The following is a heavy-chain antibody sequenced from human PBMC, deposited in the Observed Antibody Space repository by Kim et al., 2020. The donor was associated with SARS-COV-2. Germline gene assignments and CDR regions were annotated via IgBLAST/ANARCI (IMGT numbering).Heavy chain of an antibody. Sequence: SETLSLTCAVSGGSISSCGYSWGWFRQARGKGREWIGEIYHSGSTYYNPPRNRSSTLSVDTSKNHILLTLRPVTDADAALYYCAKVGASTCIYDSAFDY. V-gene: IGHV4-30-2*01. D-gene: IGHD3-16*01. CDR2: IYHSGST. CDR3: AKVGASTCIYDSAFDY. J-gene: IGHJ4*01. CDR1: GGSISSCGYS.